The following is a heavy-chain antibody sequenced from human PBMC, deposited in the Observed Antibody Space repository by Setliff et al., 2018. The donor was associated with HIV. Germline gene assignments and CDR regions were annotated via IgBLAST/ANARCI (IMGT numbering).Heavy chain of an antibody. CDR1: GGSISSGSYY. V-gene: IGHV4-61*02. Sequence: KTSETLSLTCTVSGGSISSGSYYWSWIRQPAGKGLEWIGRIYTSGSTNYNPSLKRRVTISVDTSKNQFSLKLRSVTAADTAVYYCARETYYYDNPQYYYYYMDVWGKGTTVTVSS. J-gene: IGHJ6*03. CDR2: IYTSGST. CDR3: ARETYYYDNPQYYYYYMDV. D-gene: IGHD3-22*01.